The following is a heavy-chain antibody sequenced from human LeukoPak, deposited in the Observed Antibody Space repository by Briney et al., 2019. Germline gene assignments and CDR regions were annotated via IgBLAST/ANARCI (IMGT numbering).Heavy chain of an antibody. CDR3: ARDGTLRWLNFDYYYGMDV. Sequence: SETLSLTCTVSGGSISSSSYYWGWIRQPPGKGLEWIGSIYYSGSTYYNPSLKSRVTISVDTSKNQFSLKLSSVTAADTAVYYCARDGTLRWLNFDYYYGMDVWGQGTTVTVSS. CDR1: GGSISSSSYY. D-gene: IGHD4-23*01. CDR2: IYYSGST. J-gene: IGHJ6*02. V-gene: IGHV4-39*02.